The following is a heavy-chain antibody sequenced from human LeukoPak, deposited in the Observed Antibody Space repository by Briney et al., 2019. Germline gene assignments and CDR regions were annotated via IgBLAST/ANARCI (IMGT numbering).Heavy chain of an antibody. CDR2: IYYSGST. Sequence: SQTLSLTCTVSGGSISSGGYYWSWIRQHPGKGLEWIGYIYYSGSTYYNPSLKSRVTISVDTSKNQFSLKLSSVTAAGTAVYYCARAPPYSSSYYFDYWGQGTLVTVSS. CDR1: GGSISSGGYY. CDR3: ARAPPYSSSYYFDY. V-gene: IGHV4-31*03. D-gene: IGHD6-6*01. J-gene: IGHJ4*02.